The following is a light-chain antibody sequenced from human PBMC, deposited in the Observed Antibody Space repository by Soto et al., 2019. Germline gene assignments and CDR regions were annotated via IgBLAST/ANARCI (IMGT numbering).Light chain of an antibody. Sequence: QSVLTQPPSVSGAPGQRVTISCTGSSSNIGSTYDVQWYQQLPGTAPKPLMHGNTNRPSGVPDRFSGSKSGSSASLAITGLQEHHEAVYYGQAYDGSRSVQYVFGPGTKLTGL. V-gene: IGLV1-40*01. J-gene: IGLJ1*01. CDR2: GNT. CDR1: SSNIGSTYD. CDR3: QAYDGSRSVQYV.